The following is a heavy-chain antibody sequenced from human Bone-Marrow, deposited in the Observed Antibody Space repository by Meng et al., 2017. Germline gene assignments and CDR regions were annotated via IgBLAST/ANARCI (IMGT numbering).Heavy chain of an antibody. CDR2: IYYSGST. V-gene: IGHV4-31*02. J-gene: IGHJ5*02. CDR3: ASLYGVVGASWFDP. D-gene: IGHD1-26*01. Sequence: VQLQESGPGRVKPSQTLSLHWTVSGGSISSGGYYWNWIRQHPGKGLEWIGYIYYSGSTYYNPSLKSRITISVDTSKNHFSLKLSSVTAADTAVYYCASLYGVVGASWFDPWGQGTLVTVSS. CDR1: GGSISSGGYY.